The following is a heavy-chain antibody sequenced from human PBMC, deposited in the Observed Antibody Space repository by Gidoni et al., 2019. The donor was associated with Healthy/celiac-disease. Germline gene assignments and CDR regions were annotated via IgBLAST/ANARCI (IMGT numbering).Heavy chain of an antibody. D-gene: IGHD6-13*01. J-gene: IGHJ3*02. CDR1: GITFSSYA. Sequence: EVQLCESGGGLVQPGGSLRLYCAASGITFSSYAMSWVSQAPGKGLEWVSAIVGSGGSTYYADSVKGRFTISRDNSKNTLYLQMNSLRAEDTAVYYCAKHSSSWYYLSAFDIWGQGTMVTVSS. CDR3: AKHSSSWYYLSAFDI. V-gene: IGHV3-23*01. CDR2: IVGSGGST.